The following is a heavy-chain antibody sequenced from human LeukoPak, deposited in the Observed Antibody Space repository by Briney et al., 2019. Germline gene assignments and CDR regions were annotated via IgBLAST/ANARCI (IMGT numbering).Heavy chain of an antibody. CDR3: AELGITMIGGV. CDR1: GFIFDDFA. J-gene: IGHJ6*04. CDR2: ISWDGTYT. Sequence: GGSLRLSCAASGFIFDDFAMNWVRQAPGKRLEWVSLISWDGTYTSYADSVKGRFTISRDNAKNSLYLQMNSLRAEDTAVYYCAELGITMIGGVWSKGTTVTISS. V-gene: IGHV3-43D*03. D-gene: IGHD3-10*02.